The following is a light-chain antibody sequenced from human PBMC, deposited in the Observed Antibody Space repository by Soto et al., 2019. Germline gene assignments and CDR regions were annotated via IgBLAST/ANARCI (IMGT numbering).Light chain of an antibody. V-gene: IGKV3-11*01. Sequence: EIVLTQSPATLSLSPGERATLSCRASQSVGTFLAWYQQKPGQAARLIIYDASNRATGIPARFSGTGSGTDFSLTISSVEPEDFAFYYCQHRTNWPRTFGQGTKLDIK. CDR2: DAS. CDR1: QSVGTF. CDR3: QHRTNWPRT. J-gene: IGKJ2*01.